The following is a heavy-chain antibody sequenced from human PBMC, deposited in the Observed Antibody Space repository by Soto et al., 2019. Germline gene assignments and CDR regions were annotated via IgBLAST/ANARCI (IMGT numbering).Heavy chain of an antibody. V-gene: IGHV3-33*08. CDR3: TRDPLIAVAAYDAFDI. J-gene: IGHJ3*02. D-gene: IGHD6-19*01. Sequence: GGSLRLSCAASGFTSSSYSMNWVRQAPGMGLEWVAVIWYDGSNKYYADSVKGRYTISRDDSKNTVYLQMNGLGAEDTAVYYCTRDPLIAVAAYDAFDIWGQGTSVTVSS. CDR1: GFTSSSYS. CDR2: IWYDGSNK.